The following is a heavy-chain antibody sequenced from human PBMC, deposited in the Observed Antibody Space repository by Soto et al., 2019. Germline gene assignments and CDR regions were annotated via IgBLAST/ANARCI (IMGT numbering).Heavy chain of an antibody. J-gene: IGHJ6*04. CDR2: INPKGGST. CDR3: ARGLFAGDV. V-gene: IGHV1-46*03. CDR1: GYTFTSYY. Sequence: QVQLVQSGAEVKKPGASVRVSCKASGYTFTSYYIHWVRQAPGQGLEWMGIINPKGGSTNYAQKCQGRATMTRDTATSTVYRDLSSLRSEDTAVYYCARGLFAGDVWGKGTTVTVSS.